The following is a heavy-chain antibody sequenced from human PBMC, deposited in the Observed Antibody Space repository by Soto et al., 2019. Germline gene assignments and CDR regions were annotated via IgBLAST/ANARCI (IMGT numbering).Heavy chain of an antibody. V-gene: IGHV4-59*08. CDR3: ARHVEYSSSSQIYYYYMDV. Sequence: SETLSLTCTVSGGSISSYYWSWIRQPPGKGLEWIGYIYYSGSTNYNPSLKSRVTISVDTSKNQFSLKLSSVTAADTAVYYCARHVEYSSSSQIYYYYMDVWGKGTTVTVSS. CDR1: GGSISSYY. D-gene: IGHD6-6*01. J-gene: IGHJ6*03. CDR2: IYYSGST.